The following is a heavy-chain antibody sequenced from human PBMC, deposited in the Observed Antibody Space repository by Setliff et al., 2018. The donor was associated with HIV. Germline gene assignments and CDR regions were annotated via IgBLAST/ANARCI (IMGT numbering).Heavy chain of an antibody. CDR2: IWDDGSEK. CDR3: ATRPPTDY. J-gene: IGHJ4*02. V-gene: IGHV3-33*03. CDR1: GFTFSRYG. Sequence: LRLSCAASGFTFSRYGMHWVRQAPGKGLEWVAIIWDDGSEKYYADSVKGRFTISRDNAKNTLYLQMKSLRAEDTAVYYCATRPPTDYWGQGTLVTVSS.